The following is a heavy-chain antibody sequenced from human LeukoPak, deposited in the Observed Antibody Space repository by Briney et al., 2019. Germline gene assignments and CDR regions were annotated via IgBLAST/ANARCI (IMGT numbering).Heavy chain of an antibody. CDR1: GYTFTSYG. J-gene: IGHJ4*02. D-gene: IGHD6-6*01. Sequence: PSVKLSCKASGYTFTSYGNSWVRHAPGQGLEWMGWISTYNGNTNYAQKLQGRVTMTTDTSTSTAYMELRSLRSDDAAVYYCARDSGIAARYFDYWGQGTLVTVSS. CDR3: ARDSGIAARYFDY. V-gene: IGHV1-18*01. CDR2: ISTYNGNT.